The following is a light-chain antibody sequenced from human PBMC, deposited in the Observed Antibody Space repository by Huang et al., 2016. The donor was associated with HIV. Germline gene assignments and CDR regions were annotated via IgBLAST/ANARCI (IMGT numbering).Light chain of an antibody. J-gene: IGKJ2*03. V-gene: IGKV1-5*03. CDR2: KAS. CDR1: HGISDW. Sequence: IQMTQSPFTLSASVGERVTITVRSSHGISDWLAVYQQNPGKAPKILIYKASTLESGVPSRFSGSGSGTEFTLTISRLQPDAFATYYCQQYNSHLYSFGQGTKLEIK. CDR3: QQYNSHLYS.